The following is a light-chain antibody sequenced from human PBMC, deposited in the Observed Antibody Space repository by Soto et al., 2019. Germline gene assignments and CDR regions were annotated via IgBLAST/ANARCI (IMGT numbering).Light chain of an antibody. J-gene: IGLJ2*01. CDR2: KNT. CDR1: SSNIGSNY. CDR3: ASWDDNLSGVV. Sequence: QSMLTQPPSTSGTPGRRVTISCSGSSSNIGSNYVYWYQQLPGTAPKLLIYKNTQRPSGVPDRFSGSKSGTSASLAISGLRSDDEGDYYCASWDDNLSGVVFGGGTKLTVL. V-gene: IGLV1-47*01.